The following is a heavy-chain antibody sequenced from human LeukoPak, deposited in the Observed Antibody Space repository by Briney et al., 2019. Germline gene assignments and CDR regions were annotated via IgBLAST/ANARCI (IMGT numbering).Heavy chain of an antibody. Sequence: SETLSLTCAASGGSFSGNYWSWIRQVPEKGLEWIGEINHRGITNYNPSLKSRVTISVDSSNNQFSLRVASVTAADTAVYYCARHPRKNTGYSSSWEHYYYYGMDVWGQGTTVTVSS. J-gene: IGHJ6*02. CDR1: GGSFSGNY. D-gene: IGHD6-13*01. CDR2: INHRGIT. V-gene: IGHV4-34*01. CDR3: ARHPRKNTGYSSSWEHYYYYGMDV.